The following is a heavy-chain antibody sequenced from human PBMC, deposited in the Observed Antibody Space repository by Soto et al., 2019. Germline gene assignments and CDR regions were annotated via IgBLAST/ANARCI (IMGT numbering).Heavy chain of an antibody. Sequence: GESLKISCQGSGYRFSSYWIAWVRQMPGKGLEWMGTIYPGDSDTRYSPSFEGQVTMSVDKSNSTAYLHWSSLKASDTAMYYCARQGSNGAYYYYGMDVWGQGTTVTVSS. CDR2: IYPGDSDT. CDR1: GYRFSSYW. CDR3: ARQGSNGAYYYYGMDV. D-gene: IGHD2-8*01. J-gene: IGHJ6*02. V-gene: IGHV5-51*01.